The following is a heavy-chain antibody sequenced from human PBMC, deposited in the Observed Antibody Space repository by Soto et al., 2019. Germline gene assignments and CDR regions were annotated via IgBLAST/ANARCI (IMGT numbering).Heavy chain of an antibody. V-gene: IGHV3-74*03. J-gene: IGHJ5*02. CDR1: GFTFSSYW. Sequence: EVQLVESGGGLVQPGGSLRLSCAASGFTFSSYWMHWVRQAPGKGLVWVSRINTDGTITTNADSVKERFTISRDNAKNTLYLQMNSLRAEDTAMYYCVRHYGTAWGQGTLVTVSS. CDR3: VRHYGTA. CDR2: INTDGTIT. D-gene: IGHD4-17*01.